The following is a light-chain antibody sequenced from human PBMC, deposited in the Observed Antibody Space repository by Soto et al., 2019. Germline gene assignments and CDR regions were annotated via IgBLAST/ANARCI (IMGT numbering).Light chain of an antibody. J-gene: IGKJ1*01. V-gene: IGKV1-5*01. Sequence: DIQMTQSPSTLSASIGDRVTLTCRASESISTWLAWYQHKPGKAPKFLIYDASSLESGVPSRFSGSGSGTEFTLTISNLQPDDVATYFCQQYNNYPRTFGQGTKVDIK. CDR3: QQYNNYPRT. CDR1: ESISTW. CDR2: DAS.